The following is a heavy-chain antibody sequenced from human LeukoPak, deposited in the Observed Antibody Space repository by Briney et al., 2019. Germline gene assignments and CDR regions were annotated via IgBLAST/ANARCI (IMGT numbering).Heavy chain of an antibody. V-gene: IGHV4-59*08. J-gene: IGHJ3*01. CDR3: ARHMSVTYDAFDL. D-gene: IGHD2-21*02. CDR1: GGSTTGYF. CDR2: VFYSGRT. Sequence: SETLSLTCTISGGSTTGYFWSWIRQPPGKGLEWIGYVFYSGRTLYNPSLESRVTISVDTSKTHFSLELTSVTAADTAVYYCARHMSVTYDAFDLWGRGTMVTVSS.